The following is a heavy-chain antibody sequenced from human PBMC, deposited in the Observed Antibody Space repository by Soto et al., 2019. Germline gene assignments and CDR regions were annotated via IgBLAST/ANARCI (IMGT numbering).Heavy chain of an antibody. CDR2: IIPILGIA. CDR3: ARGGSGTNYYYYMDV. Sequence: QVQLVQSGAEVKKPGSSVKVSCKASGGTFSSYTISWVRQAPGQGLEWMGRIIPILGIANYAQKFQGRVTITADKSTSTAYMELSSLRSEDTAVYYCARGGSGTNYYYYMDVWGKGTTVTVSS. J-gene: IGHJ6*03. V-gene: IGHV1-69*02. D-gene: IGHD3-10*01. CDR1: GGTFSSYT.